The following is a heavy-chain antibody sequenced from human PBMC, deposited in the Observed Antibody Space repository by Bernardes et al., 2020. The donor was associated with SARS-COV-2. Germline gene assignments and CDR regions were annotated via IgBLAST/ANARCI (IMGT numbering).Heavy chain of an antibody. CDR2: ISSSSSYI. J-gene: IGHJ4*02. D-gene: IGHD4-4*01. Sequence: VGSLRLSCAASGFTFSSYSMNWVRQAPGKGLEWVSSISSSSSYIYYADSVKGRFTISRDNAKNSLYLQMNSLRAEDTAVYYCAVYATVTTTTYYFDYWGQGTLVTVSS. V-gene: IGHV3-21*01. CDR1: GFTFSSYS. CDR3: AVYATVTTTTYYFDY.